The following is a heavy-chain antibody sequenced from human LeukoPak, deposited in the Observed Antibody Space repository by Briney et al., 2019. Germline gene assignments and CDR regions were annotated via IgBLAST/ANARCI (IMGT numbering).Heavy chain of an antibody. V-gene: IGHV3-48*03. CDR3: ARGWDNSGYYCDY. D-gene: IGHD6-19*01. Sequence: GGSLRLSCAASGFTFNNAEMCWVREAPGEGLEWVSYICSAGYTIYYADSVQGRFTISRDNAKNSQFLQMNSLRVEDTAVYFCARGWDNSGYYCDYWGQGTLVTVSS. CDR1: GFTFNNAE. CDR2: ICSAGYTI. J-gene: IGHJ4*02.